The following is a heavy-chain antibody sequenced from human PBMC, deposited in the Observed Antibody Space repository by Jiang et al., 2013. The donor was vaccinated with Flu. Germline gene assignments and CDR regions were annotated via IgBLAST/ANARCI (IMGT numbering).Heavy chain of an antibody. CDR2: INHSGST. CDR3: ARGDRADIVVVPAARPFEY. Sequence: LLKPSETLSLTCAVYGGSFSGYYWSWIRQPPGKGLEWIGEINHSGSTNYNPSLKSRVTISVDTSKNQFSLKLSSVTAADTAVYYCARGDRADIVVVPAARPFEYWGQGTLVTVSS. V-gene: IGHV4-34*01. J-gene: IGHJ4*02. D-gene: IGHD2-2*01. CDR1: GGSFSGYY.